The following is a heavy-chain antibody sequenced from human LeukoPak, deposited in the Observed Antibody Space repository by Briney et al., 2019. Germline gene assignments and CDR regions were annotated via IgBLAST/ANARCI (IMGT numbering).Heavy chain of an antibody. V-gene: IGHV4-4*07. Sequence: PSETLSLTCTVSGGSISSYYWGWIRQPAGKGLEWIGRIYTSGSTNYNPSLKSRVTISVDKSKNQFSLKLSSVTAADTAVYYCARVTEDTAMVDYWGQGTLVTVSS. CDR2: IYTSGST. CDR3: ARVTEDTAMVDY. CDR1: GGSISSYY. J-gene: IGHJ4*02. D-gene: IGHD5-18*01.